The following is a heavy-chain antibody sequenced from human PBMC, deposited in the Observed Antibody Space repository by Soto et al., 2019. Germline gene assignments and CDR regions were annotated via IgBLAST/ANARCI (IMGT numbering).Heavy chain of an antibody. J-gene: IGHJ6*02. V-gene: IGHV3-53*02. CDR3: ARVVVPAASARYYYYGMDV. Sequence: EVQLVETGGGLIQPGGSLRLSCAASGFTVSSNYMSWVRQAPGKGLEWVSVIYSGGSTYYADSVKGRFTISRDNSKNTLYLQMNSLRAEDTAVYYCARVVVPAASARYYYYGMDVWGQGTTVTVSS. D-gene: IGHD2-2*01. CDR1: GFTVSSNY. CDR2: IYSGGST.